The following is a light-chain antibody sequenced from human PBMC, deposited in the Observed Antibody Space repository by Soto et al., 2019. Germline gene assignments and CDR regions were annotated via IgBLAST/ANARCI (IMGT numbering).Light chain of an antibody. J-gene: IGLJ2*01. CDR1: SSDVGSYNL. CDR3: CSYAGSSTHVV. Sequence: QSVLTQPASVSGSPGQSITISCTGTSSDVGSYNLVSWYQQHPGKAPKLMIYEGSKRPSGVSNRFSGSKSGNTGSLTISGLQAEDEADYYCCSYAGSSTHVVFGGGTKVTVL. V-gene: IGLV2-23*01. CDR2: EGS.